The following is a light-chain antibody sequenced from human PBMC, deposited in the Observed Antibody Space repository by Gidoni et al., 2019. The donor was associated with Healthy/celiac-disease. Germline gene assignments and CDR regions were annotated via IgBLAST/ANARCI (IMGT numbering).Light chain of an antibody. Sequence: NFMLTQPHSVSESPGKTVTISCTGSSGSIASNYVQWYQQRPGSAPTTVIYEDNQRPSGVPDLFSGSIDSSSNSASLTSSGLKTEDEADYYCQSYDSSNWVFGGGTKLTVL. CDR2: EDN. J-gene: IGLJ3*02. V-gene: IGLV6-57*02. CDR1: SGSIASNY. CDR3: QSYDSSNWV.